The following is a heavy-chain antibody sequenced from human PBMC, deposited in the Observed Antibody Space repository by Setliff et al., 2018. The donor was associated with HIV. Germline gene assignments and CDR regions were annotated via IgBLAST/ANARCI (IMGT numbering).Heavy chain of an antibody. D-gene: IGHD3-22*01. V-gene: IGHV3-30*02. CDR1: GFTFSSYG. CDR2: IWYNGGKT. J-gene: IGHJ4*02. Sequence: GGSLRLSCAASGFTFSSYGMHWVRQAPGKGLEWVAFIWYNGGKTYYADSVQGRFTISRDTPNHMVYLQMNNLRPEDTAVYYCVRGSGYYYFDNWGQGALVTVSS. CDR3: VRGSGYYYFDN.